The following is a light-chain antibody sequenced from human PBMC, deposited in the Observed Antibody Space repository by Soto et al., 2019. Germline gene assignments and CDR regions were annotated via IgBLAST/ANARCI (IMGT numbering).Light chain of an antibody. CDR3: QSYDSSLTGSKV. V-gene: IGLV1-40*01. CDR1: SSNIGAGFD. J-gene: IGLJ1*01. CDR2: GNS. Sequence: QSVLTQPPSVSGAPGQRVTISYTGSSSNIGAGFDVHWYQQLPGTAPKLLIYGNSNRPSGVPDRFSGSRSGTSASLAITGLQAEDEADYYCQSYDSSLTGSKVFGSGTKVTVL.